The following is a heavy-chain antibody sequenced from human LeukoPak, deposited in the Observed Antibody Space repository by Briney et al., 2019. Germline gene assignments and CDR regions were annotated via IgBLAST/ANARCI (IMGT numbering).Heavy chain of an antibody. V-gene: IGHV1-2*02. CDR3: ARDYLRYCSGGSCYFDY. D-gene: IGHD2-15*01. CDR2: IHPNSGGT. Sequence: ASVKVSCKASGYTFTGYYMHWVRPAPGQGLEWMGWIHPNSGGTNYAQKFQGRVTMTRDTSISTAYMERSRLRSDDTAVYYCARDYLRYCSGGSCYFDYWGQGTLVTVSS. J-gene: IGHJ4*02. CDR1: GYTFTGYY.